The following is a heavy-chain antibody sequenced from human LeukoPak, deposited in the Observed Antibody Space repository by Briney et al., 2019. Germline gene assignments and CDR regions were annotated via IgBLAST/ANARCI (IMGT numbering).Heavy chain of an antibody. D-gene: IGHD5-12*01. Sequence: ASVKVSCKASGYTFTGYYMHWVRQAPGQGLEWMGWINPNSGGTNYAQKFQGRVTMTRDTSISTAYMELSRLRSDDTAVYYCARDLGRDGYNYPYFDYWGQGTLVTVSS. CDR2: INPNSGGT. V-gene: IGHV1-2*02. CDR1: GYTFTGYY. J-gene: IGHJ4*02. CDR3: ARDLGRDGYNYPYFDY.